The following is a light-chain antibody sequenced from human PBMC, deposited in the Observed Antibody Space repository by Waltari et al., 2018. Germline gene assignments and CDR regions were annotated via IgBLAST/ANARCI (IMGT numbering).Light chain of an antibody. CDR1: QNIDAS. CDR3: QQFHTWPLT. V-gene: IGKV3-15*01. J-gene: IGKJ4*01. Sequence: EIVMTQSPETLSVSPGQRVTLSYRASQNIDASLAWHQQRPGQAPRVLISGASYRVTGIPDRFSGGGSGTEFTLTISSLQSEDVAIYYCQQFHTWPLTFGGGTKVEIK. CDR2: GAS.